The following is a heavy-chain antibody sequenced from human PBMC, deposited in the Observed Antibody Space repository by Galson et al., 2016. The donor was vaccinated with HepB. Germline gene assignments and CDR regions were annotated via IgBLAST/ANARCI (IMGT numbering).Heavy chain of an antibody. CDR1: GGSVSSGSYY. CDR3: ARDPGYYYGMDV. V-gene: IGHV4-61*01. Sequence: EPLSLTCTVSGGSVSSGSYYWSWIRQPPGKGLEWIGYIYYSGSSNYNPSFTSRLTISVDTSKNQFSLKLSSATAADTAVYYCARDPGYYYGMDVWGQGTTVTVSS. CDR2: IYYSGSS. D-gene: IGHD2-15*01. J-gene: IGHJ6*02.